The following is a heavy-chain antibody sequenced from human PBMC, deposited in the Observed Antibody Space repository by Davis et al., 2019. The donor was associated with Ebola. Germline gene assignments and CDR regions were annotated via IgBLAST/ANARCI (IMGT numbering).Heavy chain of an antibody. CDR1: GFTFRSYW. Sequence: GESLKISCEASGFTFRSYWMHWVRQAPGKGLVWVSRINSDGSSTSYADSVKGRFTISRDNAKNTLYLQMNSLRAEDTAEYYCVRDSRNSFQHWGQGTLVTVSS. J-gene: IGHJ1*01. CDR2: INSDGSST. V-gene: IGHV3-74*01. CDR3: VRDSRNSFQH. D-gene: IGHD4-23*01.